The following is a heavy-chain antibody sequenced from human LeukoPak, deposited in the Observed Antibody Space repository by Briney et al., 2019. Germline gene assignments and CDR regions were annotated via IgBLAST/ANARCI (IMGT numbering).Heavy chain of an antibody. V-gene: IGHV3-48*02. CDR3: ASSGSYRFDY. Sequence: GGSLRPSCAASGFTFSSYSMNWVRQAPGKGLEWVSHITASGTAMFYADSVKGRFTISRDNAKNSLYLQMNSLRDEDTAVYYCASSGSYRFDYWGQGTLVTVSS. D-gene: IGHD1-26*01. CDR2: ITASGTAM. J-gene: IGHJ4*02. CDR1: GFTFSSYS.